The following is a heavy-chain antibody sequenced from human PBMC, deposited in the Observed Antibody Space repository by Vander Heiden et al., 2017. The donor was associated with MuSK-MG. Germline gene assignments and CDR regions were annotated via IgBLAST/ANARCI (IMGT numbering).Heavy chain of an antibody. Sequence: EVQLLESGGGLVQPGGSLRLSCAASGFTFSSYAMSWVRQAPGKGLEWVSAISGSGGSTYYADSVKGRFTISRDKSKNTLYLQMNSLRAEDTAVYYCAKGNPRTHYIEDSWYSSSWYKESYFDYWGQGTLVTVSS. CDR3: AKGNPRTHYIEDSWYSSSWYKESYFDY. CDR1: GFTFSSYA. D-gene: IGHD6-13*01. V-gene: IGHV3-23*01. CDR2: ISGSGGST. J-gene: IGHJ4*02.